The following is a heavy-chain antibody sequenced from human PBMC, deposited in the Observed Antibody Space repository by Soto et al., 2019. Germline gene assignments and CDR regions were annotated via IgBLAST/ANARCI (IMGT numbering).Heavy chain of an antibody. J-gene: IGHJ6*02. CDR1: GYTFTSYY. CDR2: INPSGGST. Sequence: QVQLVQSGAEVKKPGASVKVSCKASGYTFTSYYMHWVRQAPGQGLERMGIINPSGGSTSYEQKFWGRVTLTRDTSTSTVYMELSSLRSEDTAVDYCARDSGPFCSSTSCYGDHYYGMDVGGQGTTVTVSS. CDR3: ARDSGPFCSSTSCYGDHYYGMDV. D-gene: IGHD2-2*01. V-gene: IGHV1-46*01.